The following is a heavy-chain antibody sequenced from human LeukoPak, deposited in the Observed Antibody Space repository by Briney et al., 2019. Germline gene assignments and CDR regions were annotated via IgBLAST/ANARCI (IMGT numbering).Heavy chain of an antibody. V-gene: IGHV3-74*01. J-gene: IGHJ4*02. CDR1: GFTFSSYW. Sequence: GGSLRLSCAASGFTFSSYWMHWVRQAPGKGLVWVSRINTDGSSTSYADSVKGRFTISRDNAKNTLYLQMNSLRAEDTAVYYCARSWGNYYDSSGYHDYWGQGTLVTVSS. CDR3: ARSWGNYYDSSGYHDY. D-gene: IGHD3-22*01. CDR2: INTDGSST.